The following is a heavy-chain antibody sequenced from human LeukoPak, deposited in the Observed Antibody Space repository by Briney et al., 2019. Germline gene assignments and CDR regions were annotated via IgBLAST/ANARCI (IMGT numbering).Heavy chain of an antibody. CDR1: GGSISSSSYY. V-gene: IGHV4-39*01. Sequence: SETLSLTCTVPGGSISSSSYYWGWIRQPPGKGLEWIGSIYYSGSTYYNPSLKSRVTISVDTSKNQFSLKLSSVTAADTAVYYCASMVATTGYYYMDVWGKGTTVTVSS. D-gene: IGHD5-12*01. CDR3: ASMVATTGYYYMDV. CDR2: IYYSGST. J-gene: IGHJ6*03.